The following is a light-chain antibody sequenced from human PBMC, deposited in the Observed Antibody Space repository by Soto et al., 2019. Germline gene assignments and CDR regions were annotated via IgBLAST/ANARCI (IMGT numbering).Light chain of an antibody. J-gene: IGLJ2*01. V-gene: IGLV7-46*01. CDR3: LLSYSGARYVV. Sequence: QAVVTQEPSLTVSPGGTVTLTCGSSTGAVTSGHYPYWFQQKPGQAPRTLIYDTSNKHSWTPARFSGSFLGGKAALTLSGAQPEDEAEYYCLLSYSGARYVVFGGGTKVTGL. CDR1: TGAVTSGHY. CDR2: DTS.